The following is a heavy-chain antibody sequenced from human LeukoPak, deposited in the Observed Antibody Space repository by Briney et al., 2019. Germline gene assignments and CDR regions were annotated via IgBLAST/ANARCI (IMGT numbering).Heavy chain of an antibody. CDR2: ISSSGSTL. CDR3: AGERGGYGFY. Sequence: AGTLSLSCAGSGFTISSYDLSWIRQAPGKGLEWIPYISSSGSTLYYADSVKGRFTISRDDAKNSLYLQMNSLRGDDTAVYYCAGERGGYGFYWGQGTLVTVSS. V-gene: IGHV3-48*03. J-gene: IGHJ4*02. CDR1: GFTISSYD. D-gene: IGHD5-12*01.